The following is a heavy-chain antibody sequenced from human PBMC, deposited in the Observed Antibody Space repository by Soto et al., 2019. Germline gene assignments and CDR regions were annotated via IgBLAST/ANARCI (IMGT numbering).Heavy chain of an antibody. V-gene: IGHV2-5*02. CDR1: GFSLTTTRMG. CDR2: IYWDDDK. CDR3: AHAGDLDLLSFDR. J-gene: IGHJ4*02. Sequence: QITLKESGPPLVRPAQTLTLTCAFSGFSLTTTRMGVAWIRQPPGKALEWLALIYWDDDKRYSPSLKNRLTVSKDTSTNRVVLTITNISPDDTGTYFCAHAGDLDLLSFDRWGPGTLVTVSS. D-gene: IGHD2-15*01.